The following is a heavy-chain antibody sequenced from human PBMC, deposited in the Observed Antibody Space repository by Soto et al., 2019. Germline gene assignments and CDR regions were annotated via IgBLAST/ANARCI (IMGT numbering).Heavy chain of an antibody. V-gene: IGHV3-23*01. CDR3: ATVDTARHDAFDI. D-gene: IGHD5-18*01. Sequence: GGSLRLSCAASGFTFSSYAMSWVRQAPGKGLEWVSAISGSGGSTYYADSVKGRFTISRDNSKNTLYLQMNSLRAEDTAVYYCATVDTARHDAFDIWGQGTMVTVSS. J-gene: IGHJ3*02. CDR2: ISGSGGST. CDR1: GFTFSSYA.